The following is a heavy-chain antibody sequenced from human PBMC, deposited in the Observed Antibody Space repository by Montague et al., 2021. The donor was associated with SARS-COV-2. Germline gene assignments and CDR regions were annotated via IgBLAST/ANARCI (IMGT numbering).Heavy chain of an antibody. J-gene: IGHJ6*03. CDR1: GDSITSKTHY. Sequence: TLSLTCTVSGDSITSKTHYWDWVRQPAGKGLEWIGRLLTSGATNFNPSLKSRLTISRDTSKNEFYLKLSSVTAADTAVYYCARDSPHFEFWRGHYGDKYYMDIWGKGTTVTVS. D-gene: IGHD3-3*01. CDR2: LLTSGAT. CDR3: ARDSPHFEFWRGHYGDKYYMDI. V-gene: IGHV4-61*02.